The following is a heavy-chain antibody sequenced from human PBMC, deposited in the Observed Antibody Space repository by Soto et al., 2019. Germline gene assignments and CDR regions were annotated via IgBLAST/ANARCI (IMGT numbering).Heavy chain of an antibody. CDR1: GGSISSYY. V-gene: IGHV4-59*01. D-gene: IGHD3-10*01. J-gene: IGHJ3*02. CDR2: IYYSGST. CDR3: ARRTRGFGELWNVAFDI. Sequence: QVQLQESGPGLVKPSETLSLTCTVSGGSISSYYWSWIRQPPGKGLEWIGYIYYSGSTNYNPSLKSRVTRSVDTSKNQFSLKLSSVTAADTAVYYCARRTRGFGELWNVAFDIWGQGTMVTVSS.